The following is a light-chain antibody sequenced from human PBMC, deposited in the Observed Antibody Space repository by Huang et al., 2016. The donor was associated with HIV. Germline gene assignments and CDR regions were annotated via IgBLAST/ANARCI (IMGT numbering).Light chain of an antibody. Sequence: EIVMTQSPGTLSLSAGERATLSCRASQSLNKYLAWYQHKPGQAPRLLIDGASTRATGVPARFSGSGSGTEFTLTISSLQSEDSAFYYCQQYTNWPPKTFGQGTRVEI. CDR3: QQYTNWPPKT. CDR1: QSLNKY. CDR2: GAS. V-gene: IGKV3-15*01. J-gene: IGKJ1*01.